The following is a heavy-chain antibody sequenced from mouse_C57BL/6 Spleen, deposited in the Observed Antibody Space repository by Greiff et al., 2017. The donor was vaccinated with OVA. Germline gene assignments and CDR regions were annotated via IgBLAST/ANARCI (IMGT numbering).Heavy chain of an antibody. CDR2: ILPGSGST. D-gene: IGHD1-1*01. Sequence: VQLQQSGAELMKPGASVKLSCKATGYTFTGYWIEWVKQRPGHGLEWIGEILPGSGSTIYNEKFKGKATFTADTSSNTAYMQLSSLTTEDSAIYYCARRAITTVVATDWYFDVWGTGTTVTVSS. V-gene: IGHV1-9*01. CDR1: GYTFTGYW. J-gene: IGHJ1*03. CDR3: ARRAITTVVATDWYFDV.